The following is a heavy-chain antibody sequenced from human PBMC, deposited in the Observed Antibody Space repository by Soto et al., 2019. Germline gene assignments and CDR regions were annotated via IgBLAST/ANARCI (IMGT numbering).Heavy chain of an antibody. CDR3: ARDALQYDYIWGSSRTDAFDI. CDR1: GFTFSSYW. Sequence: EVQLVESGGGLVQPGGSLRLSCAASGFTFSSYWMSWVRQAPGKGLEWVANIKQDGSEKYYVDSVKGRFTISRDNAKNSLYRQMNSLRAEDTAVYYCARDALQYDYIWGSSRTDAFDIWGQGTMVTVSS. CDR2: IKQDGSEK. V-gene: IGHV3-7*01. D-gene: IGHD3-16*02. J-gene: IGHJ3*02.